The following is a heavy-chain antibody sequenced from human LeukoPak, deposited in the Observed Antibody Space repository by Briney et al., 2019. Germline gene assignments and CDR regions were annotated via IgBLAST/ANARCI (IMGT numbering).Heavy chain of an antibody. CDR2: MHGSRGTT. CDR3: ARDKYFDPTYYFYYMDV. CDR1: GFNFHSFA. V-gene: IGHV3-23*01. J-gene: IGHJ6*03. Sequence: GESLRLSCAASGFNFHSFAMNWVRQAPGKGLEWVSGMHGSRGTTYYADSVKGRFTISRDNSNNTLYLQMNSLRAEDSAVYYCARDKYFDPTYYFYYMDVWGKGTTVTVSS. D-gene: IGHD3-9*01.